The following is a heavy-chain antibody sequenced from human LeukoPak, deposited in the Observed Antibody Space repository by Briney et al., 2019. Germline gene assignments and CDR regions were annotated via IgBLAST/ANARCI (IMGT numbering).Heavy chain of an antibody. CDR1: NGSIGIYY. J-gene: IGHJ6*03. Sequence: PSETLSLTCTVSNGSIGIYYWSGIRHPRRKVVERVGIVYHTGTTNYSQSLQPPVTISVDKSKNKVYLGMTCLTAAYTAIYLCGRFRMVVSKSNSYYYYVDLGGKGTTVDVAS. CDR2: VYHTGTT. D-gene: IGHD4-11*01. V-gene: IGHV4-59*08. CDR3: GRFRMVVSKSNSYYYYVDL.